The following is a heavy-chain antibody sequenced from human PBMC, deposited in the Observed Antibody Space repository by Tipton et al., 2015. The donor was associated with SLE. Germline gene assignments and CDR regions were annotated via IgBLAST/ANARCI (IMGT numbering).Heavy chain of an antibody. Sequence: SLRLSCAASGFTFNTYSMNWVRQAPGKGLEWVSYISSSSSTIFYADSVKGRFTISRDNAKNSLYLQMNSLRAEDTALYYCARDRPHTAMIFDYWGQGRRVPVSS. CDR1: GFTFNTYS. CDR2: ISSSSSTI. J-gene: IGHJ4*02. D-gene: IGHD5-18*01. V-gene: IGHV3-48*01. CDR3: ARDRPHTAMIFDY.